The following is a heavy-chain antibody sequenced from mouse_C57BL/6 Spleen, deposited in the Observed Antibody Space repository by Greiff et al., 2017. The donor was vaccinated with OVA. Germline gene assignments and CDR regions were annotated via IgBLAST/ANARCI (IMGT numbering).Heavy chain of an antibody. J-gene: IGHJ2*01. CDR1: GYTFTDYY. D-gene: IGHD1-1*01. CDR3: ARAVTTVVATPYFDY. Sequence: EVQLQQSGPELVKPGASVKISCKASGYTFTDYYMNWVKQSHGKSLEWIGDINPNNGGTSYNPQFQGKAPLTVDKSSSTAYMELRSLTSEDSAVYYCARAVTTVVATPYFDYWGQGTTLTVSS. V-gene: IGHV1-26*01. CDR2: INPNNGGT.